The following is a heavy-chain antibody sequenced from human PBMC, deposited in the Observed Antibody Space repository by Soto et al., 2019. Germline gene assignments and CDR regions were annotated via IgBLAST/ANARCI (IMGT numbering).Heavy chain of an antibody. Sequence: WGWIRQPPGKGLEWIGSIYYSGSTYYNPSLKSRVTIPVDTSKNQFSLKLSSVTAADTAVYYCARDTMVRGVTAYDYWGQGTLVTVSS. CDR2: IYYSGST. CDR3: ARDTMVRGVTAYDY. V-gene: IGHV4-39*02. J-gene: IGHJ4*02. D-gene: IGHD3-10*01.